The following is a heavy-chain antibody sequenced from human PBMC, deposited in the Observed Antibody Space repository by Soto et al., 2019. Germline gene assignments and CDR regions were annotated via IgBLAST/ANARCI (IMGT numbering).Heavy chain of an antibody. D-gene: IGHD3-22*01. CDR3: ESMERYDSNYYYGMDV. CDR2: IYYSGST. V-gene: IGHV4-39*01. Sequence: PSETLSLTCTVSGGSSSSSSYYWGWIRHPPGKGLEWIGSIYYSGSTYYNPSLKSRVTISVDTSKNQFSLKLSSVTAADTAVYYCESMERYDSNYYYGMDVWGQGTTVTVSS. CDR1: GGSSSSSSYY. J-gene: IGHJ6*02.